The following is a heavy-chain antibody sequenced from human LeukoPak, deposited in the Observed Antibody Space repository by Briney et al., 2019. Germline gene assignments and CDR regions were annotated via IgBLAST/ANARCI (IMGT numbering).Heavy chain of an antibody. V-gene: IGHV3-9*01. CDR3: ARNKLGISEKYMDV. J-gene: IGHJ6*03. Sequence: GGSLRPSCAASGFTFYDYAMHWLRQAPGKGLEGGSGISWNSGSIGYADSVKGRFTISRDNAKKSLYLQMNSLRAEDTAVYYCARNKLGISEKYMDVGGKGTTVT. D-gene: IGHD7-27*01. CDR2: ISWNSGSI. CDR1: GFTFYDYA.